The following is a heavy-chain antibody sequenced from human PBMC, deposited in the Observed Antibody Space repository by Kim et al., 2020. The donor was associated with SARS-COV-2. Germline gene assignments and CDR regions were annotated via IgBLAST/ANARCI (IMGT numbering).Heavy chain of an antibody. CDR3: AKDRPLGVVPAAVPFDY. CDR1: GFTFSSYA. V-gene: IGHV3-23*01. J-gene: IGHJ4*02. CDR2: ISGSGGST. Sequence: GGSLRLSCAASGFTFSSYAMSWVRQAPGKGLEWVSAISGSGGSTYYADSVKGRFTISRDNSKNTLYLQMNSLRAEDTAVYYCAKDRPLGVVPAAVPFDYWGQGTLVTVSS. D-gene: IGHD2-2*01.